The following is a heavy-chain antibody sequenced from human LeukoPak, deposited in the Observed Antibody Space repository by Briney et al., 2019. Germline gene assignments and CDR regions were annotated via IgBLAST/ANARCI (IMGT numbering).Heavy chain of an antibody. V-gene: IGHV3-48*01. CDR2: ISSSSSTI. D-gene: IGHD1-26*01. Sequence: GGSLRLSCAASGFTFSSYSMNWVRQAPGKGLEWVSYISSSSSTIYYADSVKGRFTISRDNAKSSLYLQMNSLRAEDTAVYYCAREHMGVAAFDIWGQGTMVTVSS. CDR1: GFTFSSYS. J-gene: IGHJ3*02. CDR3: AREHMGVAAFDI.